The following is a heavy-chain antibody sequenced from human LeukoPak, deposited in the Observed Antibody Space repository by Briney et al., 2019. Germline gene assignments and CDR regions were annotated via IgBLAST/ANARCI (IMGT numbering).Heavy chain of an antibody. CDR1: GGTFSSYT. CDR2: IIPILGIA. D-gene: IGHD4-23*01. J-gene: IGHJ4*02. V-gene: IGHV1-69*02. CDR3: ARGSPTTVVTRFDY. Sequence: SVKVSCKASGGTFSSYTISWVRQAPGQGLEWMGRIIPILGIADYAQKFQGRVTITADKSTSTAYLELSSLRSEDTAVYYCARGSPTTVVTRFDYWGQGTLVTVSS.